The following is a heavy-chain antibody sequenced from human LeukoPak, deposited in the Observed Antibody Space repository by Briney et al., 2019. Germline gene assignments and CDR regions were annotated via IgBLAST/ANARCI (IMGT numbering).Heavy chain of an antibody. V-gene: IGHV1-69*15. D-gene: IGHD2-2*01. Sequence: SVKVSCKASGGTFISYAISWVRQAPGQGLEWMGRIIPIFGTANYAQKFHGRVTITADESMSTAYMELSRLRSEDTAVYYCARAKGYCSSTSCYGMDVWVKGTTVTVSS. CDR3: ARAKGYCSSTSCYGMDV. J-gene: IGHJ6*04. CDR2: IIPIFGTA. CDR1: GGTFISYA.